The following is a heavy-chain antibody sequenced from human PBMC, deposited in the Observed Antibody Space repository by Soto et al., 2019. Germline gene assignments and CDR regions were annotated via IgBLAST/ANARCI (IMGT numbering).Heavy chain of an antibody. D-gene: IGHD3-22*01. J-gene: IGHJ4*02. V-gene: IGHV1-18*04. CDR2: ISAYNGDT. CDR3: ARDWSRYYDNSGLIWVY. CDR1: GYTFRSYG. Sequence: QIQLVQSGGEVKKPGASVKVSCKASGYTFRSYGISWVRQAPGQGLEWVGWISAYNGDTHYAPKFQDRITLTTETSTDTAYMEVRSLRLDDTAVYYCARDWSRYYDNSGLIWVYWGQGSLFTVSS.